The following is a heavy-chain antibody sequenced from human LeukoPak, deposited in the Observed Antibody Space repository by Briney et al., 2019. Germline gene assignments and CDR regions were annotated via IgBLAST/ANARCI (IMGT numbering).Heavy chain of an antibody. V-gene: IGHV3-33*01. CDR3: ARESENYYLDY. CDR2: LWYDGSNK. Sequence: PGGSLRLSCAASRFTFSSYGMHWVRQAPGKGLEWVAALWYDGSNKYYADSVKGRFTISRDNSKNTLYLQMNSLRAEDTAVYYCARESENYYLDYWGQGSLVTVSS. CDR1: RFTFSSYG. D-gene: IGHD2/OR15-2a*01. J-gene: IGHJ4*02.